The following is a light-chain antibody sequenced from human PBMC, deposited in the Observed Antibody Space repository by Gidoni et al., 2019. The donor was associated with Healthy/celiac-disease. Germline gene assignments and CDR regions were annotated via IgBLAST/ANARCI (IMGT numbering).Light chain of an antibody. V-gene: IGKV3-15*01. Sequence: EIVMTQSPATLSVSPGERATLSCRASQSVRSNLAWYQQKPGLAPRRLVYGASTSATGIPAKFSGSGSGTEFTRTISSLQSEDFAVFYCQQYNNWPRTFGQGTKVEIK. CDR1: QSVRSN. CDR2: GAS. CDR3: QQYNNWPRT. J-gene: IGKJ1*01.